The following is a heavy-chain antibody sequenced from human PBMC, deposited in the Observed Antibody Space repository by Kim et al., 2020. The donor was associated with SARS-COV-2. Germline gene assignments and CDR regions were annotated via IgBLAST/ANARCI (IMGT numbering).Heavy chain of an antibody. CDR2: ISYDGSNK. V-gene: IGHV3-30*18. CDR3: AKLYSSGWYGDGGAFDI. J-gene: IGHJ3*02. Sequence: GGSLRLSCAASGFTFSSYGMHWVRQAPGKGLEWVAVISYDGSNKYYADSVKGRFTISRDNSKNTLYLQMNSLRAEDTAVYYCAKLYSSGWYGDGGAFDIWGQGTMVTVSS. CDR1: GFTFSSYG. D-gene: IGHD6-19*01.